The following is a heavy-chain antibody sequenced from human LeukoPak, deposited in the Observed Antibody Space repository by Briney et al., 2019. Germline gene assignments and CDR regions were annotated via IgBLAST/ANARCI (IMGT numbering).Heavy chain of an antibody. V-gene: IGHV4-39*07. Sequence: SETLSLTCTVSGDSVSKSLYFWGWIRQPPGKGLEWIGSVFYTGSTYHNPSLKSRLTISLDTPKSQFSLRLSSVTAADTTVYFCARDRSISWFYVWGQGTLVTVS. J-gene: IGHJ5*02. CDR3: ARDRSISWFYV. D-gene: IGHD2-21*01. CDR1: GDSVSKSLYF. CDR2: VFYTGST.